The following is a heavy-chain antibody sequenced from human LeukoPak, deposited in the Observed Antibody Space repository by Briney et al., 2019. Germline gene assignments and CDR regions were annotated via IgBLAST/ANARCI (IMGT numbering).Heavy chain of an antibody. CDR1: GFTFSNAW. D-gene: IGHD3-3*01. V-gene: IGHV3-15*01. J-gene: IGHJ4*02. CDR3: ATVFAYYDFWSGYPYFDY. CDR2: IKSKTDGGTT. Sequence: PGGSLRLSCAASGFTFSNAWMSWVRQAPGKGLEWVGRIKSKTDGGTTDYAAPVKGIFTISRPDSKNTLYLQMNSLNTEDTAVFYCATVFAYYDFWSGYPYFDYGGQGTVVTVSS.